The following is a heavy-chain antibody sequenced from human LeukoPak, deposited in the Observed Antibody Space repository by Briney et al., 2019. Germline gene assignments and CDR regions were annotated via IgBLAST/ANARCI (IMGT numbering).Heavy chain of an antibody. V-gene: IGHV3-30-3*01. CDR2: ISYDGSNK. J-gene: IGHJ4*02. CDR1: GFTFSSYA. D-gene: IGHD2-2*01. CDR3: ARGGTIVPDY. Sequence: GGSLRLSCAASGFTFSSYAMHWVRQAPGKGLEWVAVISYDGSNKYYADSVKGRFSISRDNSKNTLYLQMNSLRAEDTAVYYCARGGTIVPDYWGQGTLVTVSS.